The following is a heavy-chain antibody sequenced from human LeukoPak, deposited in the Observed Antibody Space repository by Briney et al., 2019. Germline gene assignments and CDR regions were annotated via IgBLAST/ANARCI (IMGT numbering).Heavy chain of an antibody. CDR2: ITAYNGDS. CDR1: GYSFTSFG. Sequence: GASVRVSCKASGYSFTSFGITWVRQAPGQGLEYLGWITAYNGDSHYTQSLQGRVTMTTDTSTSTAYMELRSLRSDDTAVYYCARTYCSSTSCQEFDYWGQGTLVTVSS. D-gene: IGHD2-2*01. J-gene: IGHJ4*02. CDR3: ARTYCSSTSCQEFDY. V-gene: IGHV1-18*01.